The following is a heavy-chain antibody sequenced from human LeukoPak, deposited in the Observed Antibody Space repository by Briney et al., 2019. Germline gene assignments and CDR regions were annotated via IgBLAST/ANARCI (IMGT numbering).Heavy chain of an antibody. Sequence: ASVTVSCTASGYTLYMFGISWVRQAPGLGLEWLGWINPYNGKTIFGDKFQGRVTMTTDTSTSTVYMELTSLRSDDTAVYFCARDTPQHLKRFDYWGQGTLVTVSA. CDR3: ARDTPQHLKRFDY. J-gene: IGHJ4*02. V-gene: IGHV1-18*01. CDR1: GYTLYMFG. D-gene: IGHD6-13*01. CDR2: INPYNGKT.